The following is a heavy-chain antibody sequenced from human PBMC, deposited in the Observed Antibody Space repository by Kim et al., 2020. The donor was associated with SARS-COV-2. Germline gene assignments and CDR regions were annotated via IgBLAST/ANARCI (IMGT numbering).Heavy chain of an antibody. D-gene: IGHD3-10*01. CDR3: ARAMFVIEDRGALDY. CDR1: GISLSSHW. V-gene: IGHV5-51*01. J-gene: IGHJ4*01. CDR2: ISGYDSEV. Sequence: GESLKISCKASGISLSSHWIAWVRQVPGRGLGWMGIISGYDSEVTSSPSFQGHVTISGDKSANTAYLQGSSLRASDSAIYYCARAMFVIEDRGALDYWGQGTLVTVSS.